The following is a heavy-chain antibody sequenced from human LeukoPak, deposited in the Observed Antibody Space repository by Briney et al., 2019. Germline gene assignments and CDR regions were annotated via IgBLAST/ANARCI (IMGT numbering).Heavy chain of an antibody. CDR1: GASISSGNYY. V-gene: IGHV4-61*02. J-gene: IGHJ5*02. Sequence: SQTLSLTSTVSGASISSGNYYWSWIRQPAGNELEWIGRIYPSGNTDYNPSLKSRVTMSLDTSKNQFSLKLSSVTAADTAIYYCARNVPYGSSSRSRVDPWGQGTLVTVSS. CDR3: ARNVPYGSSSRSRVDP. CDR2: IYPSGNT. D-gene: IGHD6-6*01.